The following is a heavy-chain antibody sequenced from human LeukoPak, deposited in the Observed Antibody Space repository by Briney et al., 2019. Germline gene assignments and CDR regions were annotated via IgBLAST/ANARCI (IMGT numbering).Heavy chain of an antibody. J-gene: IGHJ5*02. D-gene: IGHD1-26*01. V-gene: IGHV3-23*01. CDR1: GFTFDDYA. Sequence: GGSLRLSCAASGFTFDDYAMSWVRQAPGKGLEWVSAISGSGGSTYYADSVKGRFTISRDTSKNTLYLQMNSLRAEDTAVYYCAKGRYSGSYYNWFDPWGQGTLVTVSS. CDR2: ISGSGGST. CDR3: AKGRYSGSYYNWFDP.